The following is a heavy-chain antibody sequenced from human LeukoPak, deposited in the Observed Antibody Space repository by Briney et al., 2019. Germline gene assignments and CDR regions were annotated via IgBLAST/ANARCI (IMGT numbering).Heavy chain of an antibody. J-gene: IGHJ2*01. D-gene: IGHD3-22*01. CDR2: IYYSGST. CDR3: ARDGPAGYYDSSGYEGAGYFDL. V-gene: IGHV4-31*03. CDR1: GGPISSGGYY. Sequence: MPSETLSVTCTVSGGPISSGGYYWSWIRQHPGKGLEWIGYIYYSGSTYYNPSLKSRVTISVDTSKNQFSLKLSSVTAADTAVYYCARDGPAGYYDSSGYEGAGYFDLWGRGTLVTVSS.